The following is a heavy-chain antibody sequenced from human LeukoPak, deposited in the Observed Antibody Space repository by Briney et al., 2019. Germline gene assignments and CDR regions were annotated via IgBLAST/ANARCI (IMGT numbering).Heavy chain of an antibody. J-gene: IGHJ3*02. V-gene: IGHV3-21*01. CDR3: ARKVAVADTSDDAFGI. CDR1: GFTFSSYS. Sequence: GGSLRLSCAASGFTFSSYSMNWVRQAPGKGLEWVSSISSSSSYIYYADSVKGRFTISRDNAKNSLYLQMNSLRAEDTAVYYCARKVAVADTSDDAFGIWGQGTMVTVSS. D-gene: IGHD6-19*01. CDR2: ISSSSSYI.